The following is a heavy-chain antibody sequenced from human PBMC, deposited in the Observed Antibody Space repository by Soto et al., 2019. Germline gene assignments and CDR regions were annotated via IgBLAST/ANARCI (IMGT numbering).Heavy chain of an antibody. CDR3: ERRHFKKEWLDYFHH. D-gene: IGHD6-19*01. V-gene: IGHV3-30*03. J-gene: IGHJ4*02. CDR2: ISYDGSNK. Sequence: GVSLRLSCAASGFTFSSYGMHWVRQSPGKGLEWVAVISYDGSNKYYADSVKGRFTISRDNSKNTLYLQMNSLRAEDTAVYYCERRHFKKEWLDYFHHWGQGTLATVSS. CDR1: GFTFSSYG.